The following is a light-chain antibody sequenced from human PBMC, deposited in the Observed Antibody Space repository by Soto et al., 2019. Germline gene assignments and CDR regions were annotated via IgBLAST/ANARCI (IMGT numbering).Light chain of an antibody. Sequence: QPVLTLSSSASASLGSSVKLTCTLSSGHSTYIIAWHQQQPGKAPRYLMKLEGSGGYNKGSGVPDRFSGSSSGADRYLTISNLQFEDEADYYCETWDINTHVVFGGGTKLTVL. J-gene: IGLJ2*01. CDR3: ETWDINTHVV. CDR2: LEGSGGY. V-gene: IGLV4-60*02. CDR1: SGHSTYI.